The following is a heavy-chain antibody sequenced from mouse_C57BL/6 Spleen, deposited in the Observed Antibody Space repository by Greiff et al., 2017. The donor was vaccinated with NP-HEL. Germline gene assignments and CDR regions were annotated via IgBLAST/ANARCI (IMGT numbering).Heavy chain of an antibody. Sequence: QVQLKQSGAELVRPGASVTLSCKASGYTFTDYVMHWVKQTPVHGLEWIGAIDPETGGTAYNQKFKGKAILTADKSSSTAYMELRSLTSEDSAVYYCTDYLLAMDYWGQGTSVTVSS. D-gene: IGHD5-5*01. CDR1: GYTFTDYV. CDR3: TDYLLAMDY. J-gene: IGHJ4*01. V-gene: IGHV1-15*01. CDR2: IDPETGGT.